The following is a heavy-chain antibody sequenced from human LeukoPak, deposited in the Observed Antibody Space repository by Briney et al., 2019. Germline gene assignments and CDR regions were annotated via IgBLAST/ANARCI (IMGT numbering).Heavy chain of an antibody. Sequence: PGGSLRLSCAASGFTFSSYAMSWVRQAPVKALEWVSAISGSGGSTYYADSVKGRFTISRDNSKNTLYLQMNSLRAEDTAVYYCAKGPPTKQWLVRPETPPDAPWGQGTLVTVSS. D-gene: IGHD6-19*01. CDR1: GFTFSSYA. J-gene: IGHJ5*02. V-gene: IGHV3-23*01. CDR3: AKGPPTKQWLVRPETPPDAP. CDR2: ISGSGGST.